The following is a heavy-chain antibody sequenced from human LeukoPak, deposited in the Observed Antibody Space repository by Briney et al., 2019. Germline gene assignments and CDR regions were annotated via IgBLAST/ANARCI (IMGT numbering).Heavy chain of an antibody. D-gene: IGHD2-15*01. CDR1: GFTVSSNY. Sequence: PGGSLRLSCAASGFTVSSNYMSWVRQAPGKGLEWVSVIYSGGSTYYADSVKGRFTISRDNSKNTLYLQMNSLRAEDTAVYYCARASILPRCFGGSCFAPLDYWGQGSLIAVSS. CDR2: IYSGGST. V-gene: IGHV3-66*01. J-gene: IGHJ4*02. CDR3: ARASILPRCFGGSCFAPLDY.